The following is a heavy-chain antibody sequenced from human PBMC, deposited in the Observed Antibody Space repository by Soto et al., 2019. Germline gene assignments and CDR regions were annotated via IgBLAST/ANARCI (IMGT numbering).Heavy chain of an antibody. D-gene: IGHD3-9*01. J-gene: IGHJ6*03. CDR2: ISAYNGNT. Sequence: QVQLVQSGAEVKKPGASVKVSCKASGYTFTSYGISWVRQAPGQGLEWMGWISAYNGNTNYAQKLQGRVTMTTDTAPSTDYMELRSLRSDDTAVYYCARDGAAGRYFDWLLRGIHDYYMDVWGKGTTVTVSS. CDR1: GYTFTSYG. CDR3: ARDGAAGRYFDWLLRGIHDYYMDV. V-gene: IGHV1-18*01.